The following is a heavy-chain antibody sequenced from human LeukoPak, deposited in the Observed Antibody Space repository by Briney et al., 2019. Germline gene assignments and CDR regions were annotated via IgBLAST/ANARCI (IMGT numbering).Heavy chain of an antibody. Sequence: SETLSLTCAVYGGSFSGYYWSWIRQPPGKGLEWIGEINHSGSTNYNPSLKSRVTISVDTSKNQSSLKLSSVTAADTAVYYCARASVLRFLEWPGRVDLWGRGTLVTVSS. CDR3: ARASVLRFLEWPGRVDL. CDR1: GGSFSGYY. D-gene: IGHD3-3*01. V-gene: IGHV4-34*01. CDR2: INHSGST. J-gene: IGHJ2*01.